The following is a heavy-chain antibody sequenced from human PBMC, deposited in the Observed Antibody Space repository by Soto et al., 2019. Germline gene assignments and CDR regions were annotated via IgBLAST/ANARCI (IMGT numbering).Heavy chain of an antibody. D-gene: IGHD3-3*01. CDR2: IYSGGST. CDR1: GFTVSSNY. CDR3: AKDLGTDFWSGYYTDYYGMDV. Sequence: PGGSLRLSCAASGFTVSSNYMSWVRQAPGKGLEWVSVIYSGGSTYYADSVKGRFTISRDNSKNTLYLQMNSLRAEDTAVYYCAKDLGTDFWSGYYTDYYGMDVWGQGTTVTVSS. J-gene: IGHJ6*02. V-gene: IGHV3-53*01.